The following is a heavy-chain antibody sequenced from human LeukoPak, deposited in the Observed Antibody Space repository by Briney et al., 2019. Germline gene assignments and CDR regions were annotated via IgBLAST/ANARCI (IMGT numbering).Heavy chain of an antibody. CDR1: GFTFSDYY. V-gene: IGHV3-11*06. J-gene: IGHJ5*02. CDR2: ISKSGSDS. CDR3: AKEGTPQVSTWYDL. Sequence: GGSLRLSCAAFGFTFSDYYMSWIRQAPGKGLEWVSYISKSGSDSNFADSVKGRFTISRDNAKNSLYLQMNSLRAEDTAVYYCAKEGTPQVSTWYDLWGQGTQVIVSS. D-gene: IGHD3-10*01.